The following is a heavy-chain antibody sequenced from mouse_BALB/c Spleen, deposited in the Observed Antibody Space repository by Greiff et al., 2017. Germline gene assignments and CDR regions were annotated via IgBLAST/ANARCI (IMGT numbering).Heavy chain of an antibody. CDR3: ARGDSMDD. Sequence: VQLQQSGPGLVKPSQSLSLTCSVTGYSITSGYYWNWIRQFPGNKLEWMGYISYDGSNNYNPSLINRISITRDTSKNQFFLKLNSVTTEDTATYYCARGDSMDDWGQGTSVTVSS. D-gene: IGHD3-3*01. CDR2: ISYDGSN. V-gene: IGHV3-6*02. J-gene: IGHJ4*01. CDR1: GYSITSGYY.